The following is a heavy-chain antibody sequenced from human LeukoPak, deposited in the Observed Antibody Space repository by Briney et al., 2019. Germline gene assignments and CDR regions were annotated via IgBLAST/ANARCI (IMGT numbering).Heavy chain of an antibody. CDR2: IYHSGST. J-gene: IGHJ4*02. D-gene: IGHD6-19*01. CDR1: GYSISSGYY. CDR3: AREWGSGYYFDY. Sequence: SETLSLTCTVSGYSISSGYYWGWIRQPPGKGLEWIGRIYHSGSTYYNPSLKSRVTISVDTSKNQFPLKLSSVTAADTAVYYCAREWGSGYYFDYWGQGTLVTVSS. V-gene: IGHV4-38-2*02.